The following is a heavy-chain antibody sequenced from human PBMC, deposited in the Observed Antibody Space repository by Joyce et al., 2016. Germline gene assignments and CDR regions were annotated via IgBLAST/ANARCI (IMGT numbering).Heavy chain of an antibody. V-gene: IGHV3-23*01. D-gene: IGHD3-9*01. CDR3: AKAAGYTTGWPIDS. CDR2: VSGDGTIT. Sequence: EVQLLDSGGGLIQPGGSLRLSCAASGFTFSIYGMSWVRQAAGKGLEWVSTVSGDGTITYYADSVKGRFTISRDNSKNTVYFQMNSLTAEDTAMYYCAKAAGYTTGWPIDSWGQGTLVTVSS. CDR1: GFTFSIYG. J-gene: IGHJ4*02.